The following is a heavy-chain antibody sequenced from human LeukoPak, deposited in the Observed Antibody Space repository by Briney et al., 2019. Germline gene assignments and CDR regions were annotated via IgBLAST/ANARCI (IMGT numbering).Heavy chain of an antibody. CDR2: ISSSSTYT. V-gene: IGHV3-21*06. J-gene: IGHJ5*02. CDR1: GFVFSNYS. D-gene: IGHD2-2*01. CDR3: AGDMLDTKYQFLHEGLWFDP. Sequence: PGGSLRLSCAASGFVFSNYSMNWVRQAPGKGLEWLSSISSSSTYTNYAESVKGRFTISRDNAKNSLFLQMGSLRAEDTAVYYCAGDMLDTKYQFLHEGLWFDPWGQGTLVTVSS.